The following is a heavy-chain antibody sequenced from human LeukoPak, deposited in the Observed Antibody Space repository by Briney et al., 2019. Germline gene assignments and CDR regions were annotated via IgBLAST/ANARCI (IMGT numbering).Heavy chain of an antibody. D-gene: IGHD6-19*01. Sequence: PGGSLRLSCAASGFTFSSYSMNWVRQAPGKGLEWVSYISSSSSTIYYADSVKGRFTISRDNAKNSLYLQMNSLRAEDTAVYYCARDGENTHSLYSSGWYVVDYWGQGTLVTVSS. CDR3: ARDGENTHSLYSSGWYVVDY. CDR1: GFTFSSYS. CDR2: ISSSSSTI. J-gene: IGHJ4*02. V-gene: IGHV3-48*04.